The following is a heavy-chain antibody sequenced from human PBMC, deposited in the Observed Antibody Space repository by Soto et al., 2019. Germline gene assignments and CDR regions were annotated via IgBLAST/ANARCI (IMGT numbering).Heavy chain of an antibody. CDR2: IYHNGIT. D-gene: IGHD2-21*01. Sequence: QVELKQSGPGLVRPSGTLSLTCRVSGTSISSTYWWTWVRQSPGKGLEWIGEIYHNGITKYNPSLKRRVSLSVDKSNIQFSLKLTSVTAADTAVYYCATVPPRIVVVLAEFPTWGQGTLVTVSS. CDR1: GTSISSTYW. J-gene: IGHJ4*02. V-gene: IGHV4-4*02. CDR3: ATVPPRIVVVLAEFPT.